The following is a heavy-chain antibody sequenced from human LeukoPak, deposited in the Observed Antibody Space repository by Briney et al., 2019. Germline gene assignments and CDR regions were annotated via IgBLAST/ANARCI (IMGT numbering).Heavy chain of an antibody. V-gene: IGHV1-58*02. CDR1: GFTFTSSA. J-gene: IGHJ4*02. Sequence: GASVKVSCKASGFTFTSSAMQWVRQARGQRLEWIGWIVVGSGNTNYAQKFQERVTITRDMSTSTAYMELSSLRAEDTAVYYCAKGDIGDSFDYWGQGTLVTVSS. D-gene: IGHD2-21*01. CDR2: IVVGSGNT. CDR3: AKGDIGDSFDY.